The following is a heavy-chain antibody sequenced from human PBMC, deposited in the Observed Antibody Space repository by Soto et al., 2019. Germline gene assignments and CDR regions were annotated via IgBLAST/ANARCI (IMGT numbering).Heavy chain of an antibody. Sequence: QVQLQESGPGLVKPSETLSLTCTVSGGSISNHYWSWIRQPPGKGLEWIGYIYYNGNTNYNPSLKSRVTMSVDTSKNLSSLKLSSVTAADTAVYYCTRANWYSEYWGQGTLVTVSS. D-gene: IGHD7-27*01. CDR3: TRANWYSEY. CDR2: IYYNGNT. V-gene: IGHV4-59*11. CDR1: GGSISNHY. J-gene: IGHJ4*02.